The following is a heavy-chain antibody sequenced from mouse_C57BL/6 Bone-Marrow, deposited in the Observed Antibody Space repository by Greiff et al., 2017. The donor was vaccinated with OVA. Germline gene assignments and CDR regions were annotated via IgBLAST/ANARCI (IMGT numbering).Heavy chain of an antibody. D-gene: IGHD2-2*01. CDR3: ARENGYYLDY. CDR1: GFTFSSYA. J-gene: IGHJ2*01. Sequence: DVHLVESGGGLVKPGGSLKLSCAASGFTFSSYAMSWVRQTPEKRLEWVATISDGGRYTYYPDNVKGRFTIARDNAKNNLYLQMSHLKSEDTAMYYCARENGYYLDYWGQGTTLTVSS. CDR2: ISDGGRYT. V-gene: IGHV5-4*01.